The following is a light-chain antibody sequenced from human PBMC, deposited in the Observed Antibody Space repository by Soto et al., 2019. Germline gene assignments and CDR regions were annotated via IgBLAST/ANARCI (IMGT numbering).Light chain of an antibody. Sequence: EIVMTQSPATLSVSPGERATLSCGASQSVNSYLAWYQQKPGQPPRLLIYNASNRTTGIPARFSGSGSGTGFTLTISSLEPEDFAVYYCQQRGDWPPITFGQGTRLEIK. V-gene: IGKV3-11*01. J-gene: IGKJ5*01. CDR2: NAS. CDR3: QQRGDWPPIT. CDR1: QSVNSY.